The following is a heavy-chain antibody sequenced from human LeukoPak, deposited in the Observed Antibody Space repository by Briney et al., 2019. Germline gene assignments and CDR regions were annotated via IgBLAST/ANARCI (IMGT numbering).Heavy chain of an antibody. J-gene: IGHJ4*02. Sequence: GGSLRLSCAASGFTFSSYAMSWVRQAPEKGLEWVSAISGSGGSTYYADSVKGRFTISRDNSKNTLYLQMNSLRAEDTAVYYCAKGMTIQLAKYYLDYWGQGTLVTVSS. CDR1: GFTFSSYA. CDR3: AKGMTIQLAKYYLDY. CDR2: ISGSGGST. V-gene: IGHV3-23*01. D-gene: IGHD4/OR15-4a*01.